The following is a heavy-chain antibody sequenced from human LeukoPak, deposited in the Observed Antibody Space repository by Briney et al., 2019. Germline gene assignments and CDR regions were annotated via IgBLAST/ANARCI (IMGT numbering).Heavy chain of an antibody. D-gene: IGHD6-19*01. V-gene: IGHV4-34*01. CDR1: GGSFSDYS. CDR3: ARGEGTLAGRRWPYSFYYYVDV. Sequence: SETLYLTCVVYGGSFSDYSWTWVRQPPGKGLEWIGEINHSGTTMYNPSLKSRVTISIQTSNNQFSLKLNSMTAADTAVYYCARGEGTLAGRRWPYSFYYYVDVWGKGTTVTFSS. CDR2: INHSGTT. J-gene: IGHJ6*03.